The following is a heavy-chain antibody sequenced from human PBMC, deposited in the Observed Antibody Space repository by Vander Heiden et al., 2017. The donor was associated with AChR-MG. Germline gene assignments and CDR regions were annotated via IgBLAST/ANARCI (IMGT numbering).Heavy chain of an antibody. J-gene: IGHJ6*03. Sequence: QVQLVQSGAEVKKPGSPVKVSCKASGGTFSSSAIRWVRQAPGQGREGMGGIIPIFGTANYAQKFQGRVTITADESTSTAYMELSSLRSEDAAVYYCARGVQDYGSGSFYYYYYMDVWGKGTTVTVSS. D-gene: IGHD3-10*01. V-gene: IGHV1-69*01. CDR3: ARGVQDYGSGSFYYYYYMDV. CDR1: GGTFSSSA. CDR2: IIPIFGTA.